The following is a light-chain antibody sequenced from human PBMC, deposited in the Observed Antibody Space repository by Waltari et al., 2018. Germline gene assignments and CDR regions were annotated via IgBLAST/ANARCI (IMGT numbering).Light chain of an antibody. J-gene: IGKJ2*02. CDR3: QQFNSYPRT. CDR2: GAS. V-gene: IGKV1-9*01. Sequence: DIQLTQSPSFLSASVGDRVTITCRASQGISSYLTWYQQKPRKAPKVLIYGASTLESGVPSRFSGSGSGTEFTLTISSLQPEDFATYYCQQFNSYPRTFGQGTKLEIK. CDR1: QGISSY.